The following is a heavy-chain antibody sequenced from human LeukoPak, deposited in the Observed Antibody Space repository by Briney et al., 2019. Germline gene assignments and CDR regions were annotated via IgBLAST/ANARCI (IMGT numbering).Heavy chain of an antibody. CDR1: GGSISSYY. V-gene: IGHV4-4*07. CDR2: IYTSGSS. Sequence: PSETLSLTCTVSGGSISSYYWSWIRQPAGKGLEWIGRIYTSGSSNYNPSLQSRVTMSVDTSKNQFSLKLSSVTAADTAVYYCARDLAVTSSDYWGPGTLVTVSS. D-gene: IGHD6-19*01. J-gene: IGHJ4*02. CDR3: ARDLAVTSSDY.